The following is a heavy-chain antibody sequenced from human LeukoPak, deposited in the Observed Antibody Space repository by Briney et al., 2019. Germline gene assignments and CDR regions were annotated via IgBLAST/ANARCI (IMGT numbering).Heavy chain of an antibody. CDR2: MNPNSGNT. CDR3: ARATEGYYDFWSGYYSYWFDP. V-gene: IGHV1-8*03. CDR1: GGTFSSYA. D-gene: IGHD3-3*01. Sequence: VXCKASGGTFSSYAISWVRQATGQGLEWMGWMNPNSGNTGYAQKFQGRVTITRNTSISTAYMELSSLRSEDTAVYYCARATEGYYDFWSGYYSYWFDPWGQGTLVTVSS. J-gene: IGHJ5*02.